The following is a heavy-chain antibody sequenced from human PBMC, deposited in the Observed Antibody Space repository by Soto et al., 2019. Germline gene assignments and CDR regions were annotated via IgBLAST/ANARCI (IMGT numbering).Heavy chain of an antibody. Sequence: SETLSLTCTVSGGSISSYYWSWIRQPPGKGLEWIGYIYYSGSTNYNPSLKSRVTISVDTSKNQFSLKLSSVTAADTAVYYCARDRATNWFDPWGQGTLVPSPQ. CDR2: IYYSGST. CDR3: ARDRATNWFDP. CDR1: GGSISSYY. D-gene: IGHD1-26*01. J-gene: IGHJ5*02. V-gene: IGHV4-59*12.